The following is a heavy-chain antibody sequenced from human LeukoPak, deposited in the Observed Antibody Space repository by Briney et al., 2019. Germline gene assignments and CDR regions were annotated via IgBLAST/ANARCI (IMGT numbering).Heavy chain of an antibody. V-gene: IGHV3-74*03. CDR2: INNYGSIT. Sequence: GGSLRLSCAASGLTFSNYWMQWVRQAPGKGLVWVSRINNYGSITTYADSVKGRFTISRDNAKNTLYLQMNSLRAEDTAVYYCENLTSQYDYWGLGTLVTVSS. CDR1: GLTFSNYW. CDR3: ENLTSQYDY. J-gene: IGHJ4*02. D-gene: IGHD3-10*01.